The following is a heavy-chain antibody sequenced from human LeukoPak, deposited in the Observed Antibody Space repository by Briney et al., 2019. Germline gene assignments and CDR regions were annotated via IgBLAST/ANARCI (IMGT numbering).Heavy chain of an antibody. CDR1: GYTFTSYG. Sequence: GASVKVSCKASGYTFTSYGISWVRQAPGQGLEWMGGIIPIFGTANYAQKFQGRVTITADESTSTAYMELSSLRSEDTAVYYCASAPSDSNWFDPWGQGTLVTVSS. CDR3: ASAPSDSNWFDP. D-gene: IGHD2-21*01. V-gene: IGHV1-69*13. CDR2: IIPIFGTA. J-gene: IGHJ5*02.